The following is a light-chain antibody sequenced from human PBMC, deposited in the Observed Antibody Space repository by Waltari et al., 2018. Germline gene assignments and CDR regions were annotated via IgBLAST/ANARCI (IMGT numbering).Light chain of an antibody. V-gene: IGKV3-20*01. CDR3: QQYAGSLLT. Sequence: EIVLTQSPGTLSLSPGERATLSCRASQSVSSNFLAWYQQKAGQAPRLLIYGASSRATGIPDRFSGSGSGTDFTLTISRLEPEDFAVYYSQQYAGSLLTFGGGTKVEI. CDR1: QSVSSNF. CDR2: GAS. J-gene: IGKJ4*01.